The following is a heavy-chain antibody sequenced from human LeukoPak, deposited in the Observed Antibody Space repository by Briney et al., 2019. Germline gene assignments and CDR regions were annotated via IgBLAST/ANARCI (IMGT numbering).Heavy chain of an antibody. Sequence: ASVKVSCTTSGYGFSNYAITWVRQAPGQGLEWIGWFSPDNGKTQYAQNFQGRLTMTRDTSTRTVYMELMSLRSDDTAVYYCARVGFIVGATGAWFDPWGQGTLVTVSS. CDR3: ARVGFIVGATGAWFDP. D-gene: IGHD1-26*01. CDR2: FSPDNGKT. CDR1: GYGFSNYA. J-gene: IGHJ5*02. V-gene: IGHV1-18*01.